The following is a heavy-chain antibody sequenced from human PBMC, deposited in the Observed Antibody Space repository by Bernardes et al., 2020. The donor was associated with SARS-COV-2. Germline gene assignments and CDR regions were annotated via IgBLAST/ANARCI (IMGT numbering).Heavy chain of an antibody. J-gene: IGHJ4*02. D-gene: IGHD4-4*01. CDR2: NYSDGST. CDR1: GFTISNNY. Sequence: GSLRLSCAASGFTISNNYVTWVRQAPGKGLEWVSVNYSDGSTYYADSVKGRFTISRDNSKNTLHLQMNSLRAEDTAVYYCARGASNYHYWGRGTLVTVSS. V-gene: IGHV3-53*01. CDR3: ARGASNYHY.